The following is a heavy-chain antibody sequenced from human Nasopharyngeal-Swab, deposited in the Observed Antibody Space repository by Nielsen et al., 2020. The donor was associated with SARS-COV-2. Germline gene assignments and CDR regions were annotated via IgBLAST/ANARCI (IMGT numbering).Heavy chain of an antibody. Sequence: GGSLRLSCAASGFMFSVHAMNWVRQAPGKGLEWVSTIGEAGGSIFYADSVKGRFTISRDNSKSTLFLQLNKLRPEDTAMYFCTKRMAGWGFFDSWGQGALVTVSS. V-gene: IGHV3-23*01. CDR1: GFMFSVHA. CDR2: IGEAGGSI. CDR3: TKRMAGWGFFDS. D-gene: IGHD6-19*01. J-gene: IGHJ4*02.